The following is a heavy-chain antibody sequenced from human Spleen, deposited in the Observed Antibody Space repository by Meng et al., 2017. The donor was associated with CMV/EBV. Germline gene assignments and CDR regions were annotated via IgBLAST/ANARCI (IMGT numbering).Heavy chain of an antibody. D-gene: IGHD3-3*01. Sequence: FTFSSYVMHWVRQAPGTGLASVAFIRYDGSTTYYADSVKGRFPISRDNSKNTLYLQMNRLRAEDTAVYYCAKDPGSIFGVVPSWFDPWGQGTLVTVSS. CDR1: FTFSSYV. J-gene: IGHJ5*02. CDR3: AKDPGSIFGVVPSWFDP. CDR2: IRYDGSTT. V-gene: IGHV3-30*02.